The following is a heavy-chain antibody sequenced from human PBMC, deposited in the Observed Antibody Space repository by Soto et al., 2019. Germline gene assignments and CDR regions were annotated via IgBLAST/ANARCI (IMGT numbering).Heavy chain of an antibody. D-gene: IGHD3-9*01. CDR2: ISGSGGST. CDR3: AKVTGYYDILTGYLDY. J-gene: IGHJ4*02. V-gene: IGHV3-23*01. CDR1: GFTFSSYA. Sequence: HPGGSLRLSCAASGFTFSSYAMSWVRQAPGKGLEWVSAISGSGGSTYYADSVKGRFTISRDNSKNTLYLQMNSLRAEDTAVYYCAKVTGYYDILTGYLDYWGQGTLVTVSS.